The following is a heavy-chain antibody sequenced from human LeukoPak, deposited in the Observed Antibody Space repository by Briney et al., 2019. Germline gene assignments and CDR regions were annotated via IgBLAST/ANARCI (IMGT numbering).Heavy chain of an antibody. J-gene: IGHJ3*02. CDR3: ARDGGVGGGIFGVLGHDAFDI. Sequence: SETLSLTCTVSGGSISNYYWNWIRQPARKGLEWIGRIYSSGGTNYNPSLKSRVTMSVGTSKNQFSLKLSSVTAADTAVYYCARDGGVGGGIFGVLGHDAFDIWGQGTRVTVSS. CDR1: GGSISNYY. V-gene: IGHV4-4*07. CDR2: IYSSGGT. D-gene: IGHD3-3*01.